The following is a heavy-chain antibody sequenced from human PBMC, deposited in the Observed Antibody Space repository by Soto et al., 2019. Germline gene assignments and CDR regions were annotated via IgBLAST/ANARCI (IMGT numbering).Heavy chain of an antibody. CDR3: ARVVWGSVDY. D-gene: IGHD3-16*01. CDR1: GGSVSSGSYY. J-gene: IGHJ4*02. V-gene: IGHV4-61*01. Sequence: SSETLSLTCTVSGGSVSSGSYYWSWIRQPPGKGLEWIGYIYYSGSTNYNPSLKSRVTISVDTSKNQFSLKLSSVTAADTAVYYCARVVWGSVDYWGQGTLVTVSS. CDR2: IYYSGST.